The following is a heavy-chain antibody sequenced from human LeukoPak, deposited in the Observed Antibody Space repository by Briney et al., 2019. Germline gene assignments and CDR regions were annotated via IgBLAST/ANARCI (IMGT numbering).Heavy chain of an antibody. CDR2: IVVGGGNT. V-gene: IGHV1-58*01. Sequence: GTSVKVSCKASGFTFTSSAVQWVRQARGQRLEWIGWIVVGGGNTNYAQKFQERVTITRDMSTSTAYMELSSLRSEDTAVYYCAADSRRNYYGSGSYYIPYYYGMDVWGKGTTVTVSS. CDR1: GFTFTSSA. CDR3: AADSRRNYYGSGSYYIPYYYGMDV. J-gene: IGHJ6*04. D-gene: IGHD3-10*01.